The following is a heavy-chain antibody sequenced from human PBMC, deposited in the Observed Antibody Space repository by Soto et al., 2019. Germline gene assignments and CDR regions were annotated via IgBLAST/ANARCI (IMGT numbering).Heavy chain of an antibody. Sequence: GGSLRLSCAASGFTFSNFWMSWAHQAPGKGLEWVANIKGDGSVTQYVASVEGRFTISRDNAKYSLYLQMNSLRVEDTALYYCVIPTRSVRGMGVWGQGTTVTVYS. CDR1: GFTFSNFW. D-gene: IGHD6-6*01. CDR3: VIPTRSVRGMGV. J-gene: IGHJ6*02. CDR2: IKGDGSVT. V-gene: IGHV3-7*03.